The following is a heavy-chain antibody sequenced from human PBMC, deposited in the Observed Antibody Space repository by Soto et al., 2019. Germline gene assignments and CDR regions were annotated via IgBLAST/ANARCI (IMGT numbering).Heavy chain of an antibody. CDR3: ARRRRDYYQGMDV. J-gene: IGHJ6*02. V-gene: IGHV3-48*03. Sequence: EVQLVESGGGLVQPGGSLRLSCAASGYTFSNYEMHWVRQAPGKGLEWVSDITSSGSTLYYADSVKGRFTVSRDNAKNSVFLQMNSLRAEDTAVYYCARRRRDYYQGMDVWGQGTTVTVSS. CDR1: GYTFSNYE. D-gene: IGHD3-22*01. CDR2: ITSSGSTL.